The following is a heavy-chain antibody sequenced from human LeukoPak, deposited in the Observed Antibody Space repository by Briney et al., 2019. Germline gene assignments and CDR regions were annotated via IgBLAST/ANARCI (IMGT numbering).Heavy chain of an antibody. V-gene: IGHV4-30-4*08. CDR1: GGSISSGDYY. D-gene: IGHD3-3*01. CDR3: ARGPDFWSGYYHFDY. CDR2: IYYSGST. J-gene: IGHJ4*02. Sequence: SETLSLTCTVSGGSISSGDYYWSWIRQPPGKGLEWIGYIYYSGSTYYNPSLKSRVTISVDTSKNQFSLKLSSVTAADTAVYYCARGPDFWSGYYHFDYWGQGTLVTVSS.